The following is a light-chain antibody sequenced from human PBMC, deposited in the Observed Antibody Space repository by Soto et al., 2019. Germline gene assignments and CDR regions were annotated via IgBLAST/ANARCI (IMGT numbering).Light chain of an antibody. CDR2: EVT. CDR1: SSDIGAYDY. V-gene: IGLV2-14*01. CDR3: FSFTTAHTHI. J-gene: IGLJ1*01. Sequence: QSALTQPASVSGSPGQSITISCTGTSSDIGAYDYVSWFQQHPDKAPKLMTSEVTNRPSGVSDRFSGSKSGNAASLTISGLQAGDEAYYFCFSFTTAHTHIFGTGTKVTVL.